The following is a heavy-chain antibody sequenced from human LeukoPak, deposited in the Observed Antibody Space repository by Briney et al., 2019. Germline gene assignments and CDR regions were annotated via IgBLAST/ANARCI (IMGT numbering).Heavy chain of an antibody. V-gene: IGHV3-7*03. CDR1: GFTFSSYW. J-gene: IGHJ4*02. CDR2: IKQDGSEK. CDR3: ATAYYYGSGSYYSSAPFDY. Sequence: GGSLRLSCAASGFTFSSYWMSWVRQAPGKGLEWVANIKQDGSEKYYVDSVKGRFTISRDNAKNSLYLQMNSLRAEDTAVYYCATAYYYGSGSYYSSAPFDYWGQGTLVTVSS. D-gene: IGHD3-10*01.